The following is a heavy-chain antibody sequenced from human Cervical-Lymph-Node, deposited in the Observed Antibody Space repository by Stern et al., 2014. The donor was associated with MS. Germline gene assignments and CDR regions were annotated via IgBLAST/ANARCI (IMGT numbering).Heavy chain of an antibody. D-gene: IGHD5/OR15-5a*01. CDR2: VIPIFGTA. J-gene: IGHJ4*02. V-gene: IGHV1-69*01. CDR1: GGTFSSYA. Sequence: VQLEESGAEVKKPGSSVKVSCKASGGTFSSYAISWVRQAPGQGLEWMGGVIPIFGTADYAQKFQGRVTITADESTSTAYMEVTSLRSEDTAVYYCARGSTIITDYFDYWGQGTLVTVSS. CDR3: ARGSTIITDYFDY.